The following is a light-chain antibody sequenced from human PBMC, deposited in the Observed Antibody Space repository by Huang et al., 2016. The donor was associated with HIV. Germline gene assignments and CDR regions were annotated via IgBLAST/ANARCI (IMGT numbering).Light chain of an antibody. CDR2: SAS. V-gene: IGKV1-39*01. CDR3: QQSYDTPT. J-gene: IGKJ1*01. CDR1: QSISSY. Sequence: DIQMTQSPSSLSASVGDRVTITCRASQSISSYLSWYQQKPGKAPKLLIYSASTLQSGVPSRFSGSGSGTDFTLTISSLQPEDFATYYCQQSYDTPTFGQGTKVEIK.